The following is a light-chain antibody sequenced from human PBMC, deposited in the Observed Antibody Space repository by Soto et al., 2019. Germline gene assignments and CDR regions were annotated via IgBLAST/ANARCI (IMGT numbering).Light chain of an antibody. J-gene: IGLJ1*01. Sequence: QSALTQPASVSGSPGQSITISCTGTSSDVGHYNYVSWYQQHPGKAPKLMIYEVSNRPSGVSNRFSGSKSGNTASLTISGLQAEDEADYYCSSYTTSSTLVFGAGTKLTV. CDR2: EVS. CDR1: SSDVGHYNY. V-gene: IGLV2-14*01. CDR3: SSYTTSSTLV.